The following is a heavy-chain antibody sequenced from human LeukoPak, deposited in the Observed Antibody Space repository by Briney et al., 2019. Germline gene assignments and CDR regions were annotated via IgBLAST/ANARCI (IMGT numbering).Heavy chain of an antibody. CDR2: IYHSGST. J-gene: IGHJ5*02. V-gene: IGHV4-30-2*01. Sequence: SETLSLTCAVSGGSISSGGYSWSWIRQPPGKGLEWIGYIYHSGSTYYNPSLKSRVTISVDRSKNQFSLKLSSVTAADTAVCYCARDVGYSFGGPSNWFDPWGQGTLVTVSS. CDR3: ARDVGYSFGGPSNWFDP. D-gene: IGHD5-18*01. CDR1: GGSISSGGYS.